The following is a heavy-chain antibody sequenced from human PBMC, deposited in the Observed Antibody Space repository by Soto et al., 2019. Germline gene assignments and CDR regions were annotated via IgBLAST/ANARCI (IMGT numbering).Heavy chain of an antibody. D-gene: IGHD3-22*01. J-gene: IGHJ4*02. CDR1: GFTFSSYG. CDR3: AKEWVYDSSGWSFDY. V-gene: IGHV3-30*18. Sequence: QVQLVESGGGVVQPGRSLRLSCAASGFTFSSYGMHWVRQAPGKGLEWVAGVSDDGSNKYYADSVNSPFTISRANSKNTLYLQMNSLRAEDTAVYYCAKEWVYDSSGWSFDYWGQGTLVTVS. CDR2: VSDDGSNK.